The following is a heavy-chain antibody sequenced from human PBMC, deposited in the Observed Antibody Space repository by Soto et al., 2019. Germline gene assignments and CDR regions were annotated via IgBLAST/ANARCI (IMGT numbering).Heavy chain of an antibody. CDR3: ARVVVVIPPGYYYAMDV. CDR2: ITSSSDTI. V-gene: IGHV3-48*02. D-gene: IGHD3-22*01. Sequence: EVPLVESGGGLVQPGGSLRLSCAASGFTFSSFHMNWVRQAPGRGLEWVAYITSSSDTIYYSDSVKGRFTISRDNGKNSLFLQRNGLRDEDTAVYYCARVVVVIPPGYYYAMDVWGQGTTVTVSS. J-gene: IGHJ6*02. CDR1: GFTFSSFH.